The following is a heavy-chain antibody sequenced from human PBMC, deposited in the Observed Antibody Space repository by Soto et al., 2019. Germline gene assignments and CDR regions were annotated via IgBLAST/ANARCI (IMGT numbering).Heavy chain of an antibody. Sequence: GGSLRLSCAASGFTFDDYAMHWVRQAPGKGLEWVSGISWNSGSIGYADSVKGRFTISRDNAKNTLYVQMNSLRAEDTAVDYGAKDNDYYQMDCWGQGTTVTVAS. CDR1: GFTFDDYA. CDR2: ISWNSGSI. J-gene: IGHJ6*02. V-gene: IGHV3-9*01. CDR3: AKDNDYYQMDC.